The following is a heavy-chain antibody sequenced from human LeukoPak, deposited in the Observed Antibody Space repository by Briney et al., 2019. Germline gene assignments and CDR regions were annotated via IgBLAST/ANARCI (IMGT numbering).Heavy chain of an antibody. Sequence: ASVKASCKASGYTFTGYYMHWVRQAPGQGLEWMGWINPNSGGTNYAQKFQGRVTMTRDTSISTAYMELSRLRSDDTAVYYCARGYCSSTSCQRIRYYYGMDVWGQGTTVTVSS. CDR1: GYTFTGYY. V-gene: IGHV1-2*02. CDR3: ARGYCSSTSCQRIRYYYGMDV. CDR2: INPNSGGT. D-gene: IGHD2-2*01. J-gene: IGHJ6*02.